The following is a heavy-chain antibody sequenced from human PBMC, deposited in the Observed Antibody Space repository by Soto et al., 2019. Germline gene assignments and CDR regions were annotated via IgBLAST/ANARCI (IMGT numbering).Heavy chain of an antibody. CDR1: GFTLISHT. D-gene: IGHD3-10*01. V-gene: IGHV3-48*02. CDR3: ARRITMVRGPYYYYAMDV. J-gene: IGHJ6*02. CDR2: ITSTSSTK. Sequence: GGPLRLSCACSGFTLISHTMPLVRPAPGKGLEFLSYITSTSSTKNYADSVKGRFTISRDNAKNSLYLQMNSLRDEDTAVYYCARRITMVRGPYYYYAMDVWGPGTKVTVSS.